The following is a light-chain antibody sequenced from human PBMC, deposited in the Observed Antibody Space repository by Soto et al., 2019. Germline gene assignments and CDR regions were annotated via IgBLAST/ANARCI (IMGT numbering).Light chain of an antibody. J-gene: IGKJ4*01. CDR2: AAS. CDR1: QGISSY. V-gene: IGKV1-9*01. CDR3: QQLNSYPRLT. Sequence: DIQLTQSPSFLSASVGDRVTITCRASQGISSYLAWYQQKPGIAPKLLIYAASTLQSGVPSRFSGSGSGTEFTLTISSLQPEDFATYYCQQLNSYPRLTFGGGTKVEIK.